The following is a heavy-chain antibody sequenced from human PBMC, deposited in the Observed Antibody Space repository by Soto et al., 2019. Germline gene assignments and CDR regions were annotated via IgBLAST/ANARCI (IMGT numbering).Heavy chain of an antibody. CDR1: GFTFSSYS. J-gene: IGHJ4*02. D-gene: IGHD4-17*01. V-gene: IGHV3-21*01. CDR3: ARVEGDYDYFDY. Sequence: GGSLRLSCAASGFTFSSYSMNWVRQAPGKGLEWVSSISSSSSYIYYADSVKGRFTISRDNAKNSLYLQMNSLRAEDTAVYYCARVEGDYDYFDYWGQGTLVTVSS. CDR2: ISSSSSYI.